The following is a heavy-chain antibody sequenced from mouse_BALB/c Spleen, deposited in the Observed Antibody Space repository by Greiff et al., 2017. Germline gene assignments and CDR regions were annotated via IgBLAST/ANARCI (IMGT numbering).Heavy chain of an antibody. Sequence: QVQLQQPGAELVRPGASVKLSCKAAGYTFTSYWINWVKQRPGQGLEWIGNIYPSDSYTNYNQKFKDKATLTVDKSSSTAYMQLSSPTSEDSAVYYCVVRFGFAYWGQGTLVTVSA. CDR1: GYTFTSYW. J-gene: IGHJ3*01. V-gene: IGHV1-69*02. CDR2: IYPSDSYT. CDR3: VVRFGFAY. D-gene: IGHD1-1*01.